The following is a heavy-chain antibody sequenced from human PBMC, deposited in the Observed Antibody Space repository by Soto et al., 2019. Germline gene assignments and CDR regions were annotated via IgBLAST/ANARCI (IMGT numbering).Heavy chain of an antibody. D-gene: IGHD3-10*01. CDR2: IIPIFGTA. J-gene: IGHJ4*02. CDR1: GGTFSSYA. V-gene: IGHV1-69*01. Sequence: QVQLVRSGAEVKKPGSSVKVSCKASGGTFSSYAISWVRQDPGQGLEWMGGIIPIFGTANYAQKFQGRVTITADESTSTAYMELSSLRSEDTAVYYCARAGSPGSRYYFDYWGQGTLVTVSS. CDR3: ARAGSPGSRYYFDY.